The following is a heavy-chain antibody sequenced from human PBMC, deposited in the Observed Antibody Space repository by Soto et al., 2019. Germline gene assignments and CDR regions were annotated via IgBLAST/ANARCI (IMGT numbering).Heavy chain of an antibody. CDR1: GFTVSSNY. Sequence: GGSLRLSCAASGFTVSSNYMSWVRQAPGKGLEWVSVIYSGGSTYYADSVKGRFTISRDNSKNTLYLQMNSLRAEDTAVYYCARGPIYYDILTGYPKGFDPWGQGTLVTVSS. J-gene: IGHJ5*02. V-gene: IGHV3-66*01. CDR3: ARGPIYYDILTGYPKGFDP. CDR2: IYSGGST. D-gene: IGHD3-9*01.